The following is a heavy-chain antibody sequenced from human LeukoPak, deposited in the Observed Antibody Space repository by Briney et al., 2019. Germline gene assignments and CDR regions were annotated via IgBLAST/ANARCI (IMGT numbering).Heavy chain of an antibody. V-gene: IGHV1-3*04. J-gene: IGHJ4*02. CDR1: GYTFNTYS. CDR3: ARSDLFDY. CDR2: INTASGNT. Sequence: ASVKVSCKASGYTFNTYSVHWVRQAPGQRLEWMGWINTASGNTGYSQKIQGRVIIARDTSASTAYMELSRLRSEDTAVYYCARSDLFDYRGQGTLVIVSS.